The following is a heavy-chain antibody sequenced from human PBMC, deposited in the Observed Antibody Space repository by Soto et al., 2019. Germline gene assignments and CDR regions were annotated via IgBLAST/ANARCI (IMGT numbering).Heavy chain of an antibody. CDR3: TRGAYYDVLTGYTYSGSYPFDY. CDR1: GYTFINYW. D-gene: IGHD3-9*01. J-gene: IGHJ4*02. Sequence: PGESLKISCKGSGYTFINYWIAWVRQMPGKGLQWMGIIYPGDSDTRYSPSFQGQVTISADKSITTAYLQWSSLKASDTAIYYCTRGAYYDVLTGYTYSGSYPFDYWGQGTLVTVS. V-gene: IGHV5-51*01. CDR2: IYPGDSDT.